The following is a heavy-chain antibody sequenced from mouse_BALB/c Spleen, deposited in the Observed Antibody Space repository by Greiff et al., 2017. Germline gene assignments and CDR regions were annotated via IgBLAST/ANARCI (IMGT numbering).Heavy chain of an antibody. J-gene: IGHJ3*01. CDR3: ARSVTGSFAY. CDR2: ISSGSSTI. Sequence: VQLKESGGGLVQPGGSRKLSCAASGFTFSSFGMHWVRQAPEKGLEWVAYISSGSSTIYYADTVKGRFTISRDNPKNTLFLQMTSLRSEDTAMYYCARSVTGSFAYWGQGTLVTVSA. D-gene: IGHD4-1*01. V-gene: IGHV5-17*02. CDR1: GFTFSSFG.